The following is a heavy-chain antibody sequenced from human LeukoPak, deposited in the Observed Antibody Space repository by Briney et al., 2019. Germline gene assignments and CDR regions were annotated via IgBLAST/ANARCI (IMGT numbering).Heavy chain of an antibody. CDR2: ISAGGDKT. CDR3: AKDRSLNGGDSNGFFDY. V-gene: IGHV3-23*01. J-gene: IGHJ4*02. D-gene: IGHD2-21*02. Sequence: PGGSLRLSCAASGFTFSSDAMNWLRQRPGKGLEWVSVISAGGDKTYYTNSVQGRFTISRDNSKNTLYLQMNSLSADDTAVYFCAKDRSLNGGDSNGFFDYWGQGTLVTVSS. CDR1: GFTFSSDA.